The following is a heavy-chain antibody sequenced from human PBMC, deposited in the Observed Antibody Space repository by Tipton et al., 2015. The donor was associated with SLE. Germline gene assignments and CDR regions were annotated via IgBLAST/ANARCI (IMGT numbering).Heavy chain of an antibody. CDR2: ISWNSGSI. Sequence: SLRLSCAASGFTFDDYAMHWVRPAPGKGLEWVSGISWNSGSIGYADSVKGRFTISRDHAKNSLYLQMNSLRAEDTALYYCVKDGGNYGGNSDWYFDLWGRGTLVTVSS. V-gene: IGHV3-9*01. D-gene: IGHD4-23*01. CDR1: GFTFDDYA. J-gene: IGHJ2*01. CDR3: VKDGGNYGGNSDWYFDL.